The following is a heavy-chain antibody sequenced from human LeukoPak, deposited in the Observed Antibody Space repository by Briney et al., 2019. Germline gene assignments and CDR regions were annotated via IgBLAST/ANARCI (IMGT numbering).Heavy chain of an antibody. J-gene: IGHJ4*02. CDR2: ISSSGNTI. D-gene: IGHD3-10*01. V-gene: IGHV3-48*03. Sequence: GGSLRLSCAASGFTFSSYEMNRVRQAPGKGLEWVSKISSSGNTIYYADSVKGRFTISRDNAKNSLYLQMNSLRAEDTAVYFCARYYYGSGSSSYFDYWGQGTLVTVSS. CDR3: ARYYYGSGSSSYFDY. CDR1: GFTFSSYE.